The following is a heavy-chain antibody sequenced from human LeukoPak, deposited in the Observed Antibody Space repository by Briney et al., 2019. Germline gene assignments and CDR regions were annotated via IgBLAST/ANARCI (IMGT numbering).Heavy chain of an antibody. CDR3: ARDGAAADPYYYYGMDV. CDR1: GYTFTSYD. D-gene: IGHD6-13*01. J-gene: IGHJ6*02. CDR2: MNPDSGNT. Sequence: GASVKVSCKASGYTFTSYDINWVRQATGQGLEWMGWMNPDSGNTGYAQKFQGRVTMTTDTSTSTAYMELRSLRSDDTAVYYCARDGAAADPYYYYGMDVWGQGTTVTVSS. V-gene: IGHV1-8*01.